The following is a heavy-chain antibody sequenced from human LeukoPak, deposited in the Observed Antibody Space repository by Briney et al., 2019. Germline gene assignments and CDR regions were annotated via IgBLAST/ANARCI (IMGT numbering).Heavy chain of an antibody. Sequence: GGSLRLSCAASGFTLSTYWMSWVRQAPGKGLEWAANMKADGSGKYYVDSVKGRFTISRDNAKNSLYLEMNSLRAEDTAVYYCARGDFDYWGQGILVTVSP. CDR3: ARGDFDY. V-gene: IGHV3-7*03. CDR2: MKADGSGK. CDR1: GFTLSTYW. J-gene: IGHJ4*02.